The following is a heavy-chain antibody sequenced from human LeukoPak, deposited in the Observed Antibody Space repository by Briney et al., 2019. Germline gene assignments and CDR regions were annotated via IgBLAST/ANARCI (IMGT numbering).Heavy chain of an antibody. CDR2: MNPNSGNT. CDR1: GYTFTSYY. Sequence: ASVKVSCKASGYTFTSYYIHWVRQATGQGLEWMGWMNPNSGNTGYAQKFQGRVTMTRNTSISTAYMELSSLRSEDTAVYYCARATYYGSGKLDYWGQGTLVTVSS. D-gene: IGHD3-10*01. CDR3: ARATYYGSGKLDY. J-gene: IGHJ4*02. V-gene: IGHV1-8*02.